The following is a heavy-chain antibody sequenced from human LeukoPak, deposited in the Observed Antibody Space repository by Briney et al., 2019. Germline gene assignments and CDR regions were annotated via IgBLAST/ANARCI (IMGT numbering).Heavy chain of an antibody. V-gene: IGHV4-38-2*01. Sequence: PSETLSLTCAVSGYSISSGYYWGWIRQPPGKGLEWIGSIYHSGSTYYNPSLKSRVTIPADTSKNQFSLKLSSVTVADTAVYYCAATPRYCSSTSCWGYWGQGTLVTVSS. CDR1: GYSISSGYY. D-gene: IGHD2-2*01. J-gene: IGHJ4*02. CDR2: IYHSGST. CDR3: AATPRYCSSTSCWGY.